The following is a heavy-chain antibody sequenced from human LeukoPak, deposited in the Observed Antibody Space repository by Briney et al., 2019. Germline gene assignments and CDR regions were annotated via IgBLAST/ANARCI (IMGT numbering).Heavy chain of an antibody. CDR3: ARDQRASPAAADY. D-gene: IGHD2-15*01. CDR1: GFTFSSSW. CDR2: IKEDGSEK. Sequence: GGSLRLSCAASGFTFSSSWMTWVRQAPGKGPEWVANIKEDGSEKYYVDSVKGRFTISRDNAKNSLYLQMNSLRAEDTAVYYCARDQRASPAAADYWGQGTLVTVSS. V-gene: IGHV3-7*01. J-gene: IGHJ4*02.